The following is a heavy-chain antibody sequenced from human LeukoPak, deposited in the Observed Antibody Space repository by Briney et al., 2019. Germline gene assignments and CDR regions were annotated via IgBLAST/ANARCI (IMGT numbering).Heavy chain of an antibody. CDR2: IYTSGST. CDR1: GYSISSGYY. D-gene: IGHD5-24*01. J-gene: IGHJ6*03. V-gene: IGHV4-61*02. Sequence: RPSETLSLTCTVSGYSISSGYYWGWIRQPAGKGLEWIGRIYTSGSTNYNPSLKSRVTISVDTSKNQFSLKLSSVTAADTAVYYCARDRDGYRTSIYYYYYMDVWGKGTTVTISS. CDR3: ARDRDGYRTSIYYYYYMDV.